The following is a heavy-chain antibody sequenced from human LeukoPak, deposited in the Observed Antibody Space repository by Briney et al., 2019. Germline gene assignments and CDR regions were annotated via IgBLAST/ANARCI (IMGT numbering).Heavy chain of an antibody. D-gene: IGHD5-18*01. CDR3: ARFEYSYGYGYFQH. J-gene: IGHJ1*01. Sequence: GSPRLSWAASGFNFSDYHLSWVRPAPGKGLGWVSYISSSGSTIYYADSVKGRFTISRDNAKNSLYLQMNSLRAEDTAVYYCARFEYSYGYGYFQHWGQGTLVTVSS. CDR2: ISSSGSTI. CDR1: GFNFSDYH. V-gene: IGHV3-11*04.